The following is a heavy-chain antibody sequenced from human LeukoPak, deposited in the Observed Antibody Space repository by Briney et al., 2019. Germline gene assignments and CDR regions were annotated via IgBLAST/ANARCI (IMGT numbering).Heavy chain of an antibody. Sequence: GGSLRLSCAASGFTFSNAWMSWVRQAPGKGLEWVGFIRSKTYGGTTEYAASVKGRFTISRDDSKSIVYLQMNRLKTEDTAVYYCTRDDFYGGNSFDYWGQGTLVTVSS. CDR2: IRSKTYGGTT. V-gene: IGHV3-49*04. CDR3: TRDDFYGGNSFDY. J-gene: IGHJ4*02. D-gene: IGHD4-23*01. CDR1: GFTFSNAW.